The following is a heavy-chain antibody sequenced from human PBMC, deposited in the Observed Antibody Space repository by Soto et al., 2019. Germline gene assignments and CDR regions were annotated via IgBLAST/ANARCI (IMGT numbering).Heavy chain of an antibody. CDR2: VSSSSSYI. CDR3: TTCMGCDGSGYAFLDS. Sequence: EVQLVESGGGLVKRGGSLRLSCAASGFTFSGHTINLVRQAPGKGLEWVSSVSSSSSYIYYADSVKGRFTVSRNNAEKSLYLQMNSLRAEDTAMYYCTTCMGCDGSGYAFLDSWGQGTLVTVSS. CDR1: GFTFSGHT. J-gene: IGHJ4*02. D-gene: IGHD3-10*01. V-gene: IGHV3-21*01.